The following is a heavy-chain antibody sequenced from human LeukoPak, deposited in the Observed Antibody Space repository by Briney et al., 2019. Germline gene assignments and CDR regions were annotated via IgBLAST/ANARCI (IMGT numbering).Heavy chain of an antibody. CDR3: ARVVAAAGTVYYFDY. J-gene: IGHJ4*02. D-gene: IGHD6-13*01. CDR1: GFTFSSYS. CDR2: ISSSSSYI. Sequence: GGSLRLSCAVSGFTFSSYSMNWVRQAPGKGLEWVSSISSSSSYIYYADSVKGRFTISRDNAKNSLYLQMNSLRAEDTAVYYCARVVAAAGTVYYFDYWGQGTLVTVSS. V-gene: IGHV3-21*01.